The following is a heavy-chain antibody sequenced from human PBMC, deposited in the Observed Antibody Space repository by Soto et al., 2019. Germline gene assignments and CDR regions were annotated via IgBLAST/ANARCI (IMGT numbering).Heavy chain of an antibody. CDR2: IYYSGST. CDR1: GGSISSSNYY. Sequence: PSETLSLTCTVSGGSISSSNYYWGWIRQPPGKGLEWIGSIYYSGSTYYNPSLKSRVTISVDTSKNQFSLKLSSVTAADTAVYYCARDGRGEFDYCGQGTMLTV. CDR3: ARDGRGEFDY. J-gene: IGHJ4*02. V-gene: IGHV4-39*01. D-gene: IGHD3-10*02.